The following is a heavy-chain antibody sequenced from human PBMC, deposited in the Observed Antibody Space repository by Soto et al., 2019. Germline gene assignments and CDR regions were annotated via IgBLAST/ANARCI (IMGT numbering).Heavy chain of an antibody. D-gene: IGHD1-26*01. J-gene: IGHJ5*02. CDR1: GGTFSSYA. CDR2: IIPIVGTA. Sequence: QMQLVQSGAEVKKPGSSVKVSCKASGGTFSSYAISGVRQAPGQGLEWMGGIIPIVGTANYAQKFQGRVTITADESTSTAYMQLSSLRSEDTAVYYCARGADSGSSHHWFDPCGQGTLVTVCS. V-gene: IGHV1-69*01. CDR3: ARGADSGSSHHWFDP.